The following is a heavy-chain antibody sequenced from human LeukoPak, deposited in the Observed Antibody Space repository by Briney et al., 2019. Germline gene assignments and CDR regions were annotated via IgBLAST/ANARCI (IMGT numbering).Heavy chain of an antibody. Sequence: PSETLSLTCAVYGGSFSGYYWSWIRQPPGKGLEWIGEINHSGSTNYNPSLKSRVTISVDTSKNQFSLKLSPVTAADTAVYYCARGLRGYSYGAFDPWGQGTLVTVSS. J-gene: IGHJ5*02. D-gene: IGHD5-18*01. V-gene: IGHV4-34*01. CDR1: GGSFSGYY. CDR2: INHSGST. CDR3: ARGLRGYSYGAFDP.